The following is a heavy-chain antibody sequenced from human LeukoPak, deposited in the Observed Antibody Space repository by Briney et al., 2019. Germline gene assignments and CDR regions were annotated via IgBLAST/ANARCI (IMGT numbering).Heavy chain of an antibody. CDR1: GGTFTSHA. Sequence: SVKVSCKASGGTFTSHAISWVQQAPGQGLEWMGGVIPIFGSANYAEKFQGRVTIVADDSTSTVYMDLSSLRPDDTAVYYCARTGHLELQNWFDPWGQGTLVIVSS. J-gene: IGHJ5*02. CDR3: ARTGHLELQNWFDP. D-gene: IGHD1-1*01. V-gene: IGHV1-69*13. CDR2: VIPIFGSA.